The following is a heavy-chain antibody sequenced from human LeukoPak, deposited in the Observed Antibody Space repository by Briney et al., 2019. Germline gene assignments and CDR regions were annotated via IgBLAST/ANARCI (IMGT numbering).Heavy chain of an antibody. Sequence: GGSLRLSCAASGFTFDDYGMSWVRQAPGKGLEWVSGINWNGGRTGYADSVKGRFTISRDNAKTSLYLQMNSLRAEDTALYYCASTRGYCSGGSCYSDPFDYWGQGTLVTVSS. CDR2: INWNGGRT. V-gene: IGHV3-20*04. D-gene: IGHD2-15*01. J-gene: IGHJ4*02. CDR3: ASTRGYCSGGSCYSDPFDY. CDR1: GFTFDDYG.